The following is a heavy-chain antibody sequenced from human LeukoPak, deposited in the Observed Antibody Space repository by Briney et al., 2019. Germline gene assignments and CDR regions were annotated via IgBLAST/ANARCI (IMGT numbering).Heavy chain of an antibody. D-gene: IGHD3-10*01. CDR2: IKQDGSEK. Sequence: ETLSLTCAVYGGSFSGYYWSWVRQAPGKGLEWVANIKQDGSEKYYVDSVKGRFTISRDNAKNSLYLQMNSLRAEDTAVYYCARASLARRITMVRGVIFPFDYWGQGTLVTVSS. CDR1: GGSFSGYY. V-gene: IGHV3-7*01. CDR3: ARASLARRITMVRGVIFPFDY. J-gene: IGHJ4*02.